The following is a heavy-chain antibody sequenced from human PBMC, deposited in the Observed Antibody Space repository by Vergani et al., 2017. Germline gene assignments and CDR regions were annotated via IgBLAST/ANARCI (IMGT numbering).Heavy chain of an antibody. D-gene: IGHD4-23*01. Sequence: EVQLVESGGGLVQPGGSLRLSCAASGFTFSSYDMHWVRQATGKGLEWVAAIGTAGDTYYPASVKGRFTISRENAKNSLYLQMNSLRAGDTAIYYCARAVSTTVGDPPGYWGQGTLVTVSS. V-gene: IGHV3-13*01. CDR3: ARAVSTTVGDPPGY. CDR1: GFTFSSYD. CDR2: IGTAGDT. J-gene: IGHJ4*02.